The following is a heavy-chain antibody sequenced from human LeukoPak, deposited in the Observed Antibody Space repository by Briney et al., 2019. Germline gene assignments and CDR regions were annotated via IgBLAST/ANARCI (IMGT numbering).Heavy chain of an antibody. Sequence: ASVPDSCKGCVYTFTGYYMHWLRQAPGKELAGMGWINPNSGGTNYAQKFQGRVTMTRDTSISTAYMELSRLRSDDTAVYYCASTSGSYSGYWFDPWGQGTLVTVSS. J-gene: IGHJ5*02. D-gene: IGHD1-26*01. CDR3: ASTSGSYSGYWFDP. V-gene: IGHV1-2*02. CDR2: INPNSGGT. CDR1: VYTFTGYY.